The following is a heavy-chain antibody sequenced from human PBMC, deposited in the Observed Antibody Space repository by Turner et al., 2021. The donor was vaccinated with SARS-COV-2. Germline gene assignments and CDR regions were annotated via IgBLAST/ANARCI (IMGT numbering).Heavy chain of an antibody. D-gene: IGHD3-22*01. V-gene: IGHV3-21*01. CDR2: ITSSDT. J-gene: IGHJ4*02. CDR3: VRDKDSSDYYY. CDR1: GFTFSTYA. Sequence: VQLVESGGGVVQPGRSLRRTCAASGFTFSTYAMHWVRQAPGKGLEWVSAITSSDTYYADSVKGRFTISRDNAKNSLYLQMNSLRAEDTAVYYCVRDKDSSDYYYWGQGTLVTVSS.